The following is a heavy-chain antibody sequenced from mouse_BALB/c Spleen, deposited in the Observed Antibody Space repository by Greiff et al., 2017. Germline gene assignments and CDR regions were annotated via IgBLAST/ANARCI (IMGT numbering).Heavy chain of an antibody. V-gene: IGHV1-80*01. J-gene: IGHJ4*01. D-gene: IGHD6-2*01. Sequence: VQLQQSGAELVRPGSSVKISCKASGYAFSSYWMNWVKQRPGQGLEWIGQIYPGDGDTNYNGKFKGKATLTADKSSSTAYMQLSSLTSEDSAVYFCARGEVSHAMDYWGQGTSVTVSS. CDR2: IYPGDGDT. CDR3: ARGEVSHAMDY. CDR1: GYAFSSYW.